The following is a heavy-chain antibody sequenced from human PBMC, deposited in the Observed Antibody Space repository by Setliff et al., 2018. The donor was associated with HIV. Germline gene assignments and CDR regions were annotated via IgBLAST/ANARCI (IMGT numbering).Heavy chain of an antibody. Sequence: GGSLRLSCAASGFTFSSYAMSWVRQAPGKGLEWVSAISGSGGSTYYADSVKGRFTISRDNSKNTLYLQMNSLRAEDTAIYYCARGSLRGVLALGMDVWGQGTTVTVSS. D-gene: IGHD3-10*01. CDR2: ISGSGGST. CDR3: ARGSLRGVLALGMDV. CDR1: GFTFSSYA. V-gene: IGHV3-23*01. J-gene: IGHJ6*02.